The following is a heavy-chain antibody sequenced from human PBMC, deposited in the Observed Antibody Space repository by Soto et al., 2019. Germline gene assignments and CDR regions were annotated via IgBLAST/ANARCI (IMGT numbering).Heavy chain of an antibody. D-gene: IGHD3-22*01. CDR3: ARERHYYDRSGYQGY. CDR1: GFSFSSYW. CDR2: IEQDGSET. Sequence: EVQLVESGGTLVQPGGSLRLSCAASGFSFSSYWMSWVRQAPGGGLEWVANIEQDGSETYYVDSVKGRFTVSRDNAKNSVYLQMNSLRVEDTAMYYSARERHYYDRSGYQGYWGQGSLVTVST. V-gene: IGHV3-7*01. J-gene: IGHJ4*02.